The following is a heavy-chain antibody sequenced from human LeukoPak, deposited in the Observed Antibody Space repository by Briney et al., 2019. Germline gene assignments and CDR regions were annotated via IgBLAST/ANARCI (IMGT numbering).Heavy chain of an antibody. CDR2: ISGSGGST. CDR3: ASLVGFRPY. CDR1: VFTLSSYA. J-gene: IGHJ4*02. V-gene: IGHV3-23*01. Sequence: GGSLRLSCAASVFTLSSYAMNWVRQAPGKGLEWVSAISGSGGSTYYADSVKGRFTISRDNSKNTLYLQMTSLRAEDTAVYYCASLVGFRPYWGQGTLVTVSS. D-gene: IGHD2-15*01.